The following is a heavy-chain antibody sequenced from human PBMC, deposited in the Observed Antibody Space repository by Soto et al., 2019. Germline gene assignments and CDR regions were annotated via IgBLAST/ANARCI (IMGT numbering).Heavy chain of an antibody. J-gene: IGHJ3*02. Sequence: QVQLVESGGGVVQPWRSLRLSCAASGFTFRSYGMHWVRQAPAKGLEWVAVISYDGSNKYYADSVKGRFTISRDNSKNTLYLQMNSLRAEDTAVYYCAKGGVGSTSNAFDIWGQGPMVTVSS. CDR2: ISYDGSNK. CDR1: GFTFRSYG. D-gene: IGHD1-26*01. V-gene: IGHV3-30*18. CDR3: AKGGVGSTSNAFDI.